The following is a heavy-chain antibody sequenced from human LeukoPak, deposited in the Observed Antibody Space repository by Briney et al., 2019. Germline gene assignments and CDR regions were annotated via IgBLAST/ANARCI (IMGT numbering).Heavy chain of an antibody. CDR3: AKLKDSGSYF. J-gene: IGHJ4*02. CDR1: GYTFTSYD. D-gene: IGHD1-26*01. V-gene: IGHV1-8*01. CDR2: MNPKSGFT. Sequence: ASVKVSCKASGYTFTSYDINWVRQATGQGLEWMGWMNPKSGFTGNAQKFQGRVTMTRDTAISTAYMELSSLRSEDTAVYYCAKLKDSGSYFWGQGTLVTVSS.